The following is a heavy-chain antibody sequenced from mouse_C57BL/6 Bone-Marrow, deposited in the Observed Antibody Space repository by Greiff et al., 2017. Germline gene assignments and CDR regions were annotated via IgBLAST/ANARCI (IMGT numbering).Heavy chain of an antibody. CDR1: GYSFTGNY. CDR2: INPSTGGT. J-gene: IGHJ3*01. CDR3: RTEEWLRWFAY. D-gene: IGHD2-2*01. V-gene: IGHV1-42*01. Sequence: VQLQQSGPELVKPGASVKISCKASGYSFTGNYMNWVKQSPEQSLEWIGEINPSTGGTTYNQKFKAKATLTADKSSSTAYKQLNSLTSEDSALYCCRTEEWLRWFAYWGQGTLVTVSA.